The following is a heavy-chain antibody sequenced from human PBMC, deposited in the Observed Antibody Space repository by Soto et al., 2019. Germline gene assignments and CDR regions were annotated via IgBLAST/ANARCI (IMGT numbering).Heavy chain of an antibody. CDR1: GFTFSDYY. CDR3: ARDSNYYDSRDEHWRDFAL. CDR2: ISTSSYT. D-gene: IGHD3-22*01. V-gene: IGHV3-11*05. J-gene: IGHJ3*01. Sequence: QVQLVESGGGLVKPGGSLRLSCAASGFTFSDYYMSWIRQAPGKGLEWVSYISTSSYTNYADSVKGRFTISRGNAKNSLYLKMNSLRAADTAVYYCARDSNYYDSRDEHWRDFALWGQGTMVTVSS.